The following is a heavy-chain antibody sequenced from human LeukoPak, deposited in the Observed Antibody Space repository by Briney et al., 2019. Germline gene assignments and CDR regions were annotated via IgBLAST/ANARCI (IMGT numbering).Heavy chain of an antibody. CDR2: ISYDGSNK. CDR3: AKGGRDVWFGELGAFDY. Sequence: GGSLRLSCAASGFTFSSYGIHWVRQAPGKGLEWVAVISYDGSNKYYADSVKGRFTISRDNSKNTLYLQMNSLRAEDTAVYYCAKGGRDVWFGELGAFDYWGQGTLVTVSS. D-gene: IGHD3-10*01. J-gene: IGHJ4*02. CDR1: GFTFSSYG. V-gene: IGHV3-30*18.